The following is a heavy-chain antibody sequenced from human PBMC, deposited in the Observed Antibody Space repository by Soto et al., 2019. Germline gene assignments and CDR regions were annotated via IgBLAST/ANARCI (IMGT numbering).Heavy chain of an antibody. V-gene: IGHV4-4*02. D-gene: IGHD2-2*01. CDR3: ARVRAGCSRTSCFLED. J-gene: IGHJ4*02. Sequence: QVQLQGSGPGLVKPSGTLSLTCTVSGDSVSSNNWWNWVRQSPGKGLDWIGETHPTWTSNYHPSHKSRVTISVDTSKNQFSLILTSVTAAETAVYFCARVRAGCSRTSCFLEDWGRGTLVTVSS. CDR2: THPTWTS. CDR1: GDSVSSNNW.